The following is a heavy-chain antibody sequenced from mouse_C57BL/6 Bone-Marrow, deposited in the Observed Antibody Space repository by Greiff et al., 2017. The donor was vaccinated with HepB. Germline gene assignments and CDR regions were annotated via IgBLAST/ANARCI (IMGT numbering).Heavy chain of an antibody. Sequence: EVKVVESGGGLVQPGGSLSLSCAASGFTFTDYYMSWVRQPPGKALEWLGFIRNKANGYTTEYSASVKGRFTISRDNSQSILYLQMNALRAEDSATYYCARYGTTKAMDYWGQGTSVTVSS. V-gene: IGHV7-3*01. J-gene: IGHJ4*01. CDR2: IRNKANGYTT. D-gene: IGHD1-1*01. CDR3: ARYGTTKAMDY. CDR1: GFTFTDYY.